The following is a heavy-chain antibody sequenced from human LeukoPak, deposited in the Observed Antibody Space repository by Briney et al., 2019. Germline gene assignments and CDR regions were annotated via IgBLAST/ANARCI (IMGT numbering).Heavy chain of an antibody. D-gene: IGHD2-2*01. Sequence: SVKVSCKASGGTFSSYTISWVRQAPGQGLEWMGRVIPIFGIANYAQKFQGRVTITADKSTSTAYMDLSSLRPEDTAVYYCASEYQLLNYYYYGMDVWGQGTTVTVSS. CDR2: VIPIFGIA. CDR3: ASEYQLLNYYYYGMDV. J-gene: IGHJ6*02. V-gene: IGHV1-69*02. CDR1: GGTFSSYT.